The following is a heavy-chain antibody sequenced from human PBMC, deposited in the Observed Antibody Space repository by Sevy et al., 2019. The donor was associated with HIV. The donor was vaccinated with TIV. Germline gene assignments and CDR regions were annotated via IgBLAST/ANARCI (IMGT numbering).Heavy chain of an antibody. CDR3: AKDKDFGVVIGLDAFDI. CDR2: ISGSGGGT. V-gene: IGHV3-23*01. Sequence: GGPLRLSCAASGFTFSSYAMSWVRQAPGKGLEWVSAISGSGGGTYYADSVKGRFTISRDNSKNTVDLQMNSLRAEDTAVYYCAKDKDFGVVIGLDAFDIWGQGTMVTVSS. D-gene: IGHD3-3*01. CDR1: GFTFSSYA. J-gene: IGHJ3*02.